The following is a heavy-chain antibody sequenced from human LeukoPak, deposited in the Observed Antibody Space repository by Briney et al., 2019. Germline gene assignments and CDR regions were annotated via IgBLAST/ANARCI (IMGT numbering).Heavy chain of an antibody. V-gene: IGHV3-48*03. Sequence: GGSLRLSCAASGFTFSTYGMHWVRQAPGKGLEWVSYISSSGSTIYYADSVKGRFTISRDNAKNALYLQMNSLRAEDTAVYYCARALIGWFGELTKDGSGAFDIWGQGTMVTASS. CDR1: GFTFSTYG. CDR2: ISSSGSTI. CDR3: ARALIGWFGELTKDGSGAFDI. J-gene: IGHJ3*02. D-gene: IGHD3-10*01.